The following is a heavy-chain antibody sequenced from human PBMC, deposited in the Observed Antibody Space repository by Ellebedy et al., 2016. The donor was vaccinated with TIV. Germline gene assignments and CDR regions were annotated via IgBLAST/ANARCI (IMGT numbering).Heavy chain of an antibody. V-gene: IGHV4-31*03. CDR2: IYYSGDT. CDR3: ARDEGGSGSLSY. J-gene: IGHJ4*02. CDR1: GGSITTGGYY. D-gene: IGHD3-10*01. Sequence: MPSETLSLTCTVSGGSITTGGYYWTWIRQHPGKGLEWIAYIYYSGDTYYNPSVKSRVDTSIDPSKNQFSLKLYSVTAADTAVYYCARDEGGSGSLSYWGQGSLVTVSS.